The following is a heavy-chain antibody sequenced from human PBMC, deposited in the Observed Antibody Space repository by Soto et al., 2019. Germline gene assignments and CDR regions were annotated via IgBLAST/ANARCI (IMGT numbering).Heavy chain of an antibody. CDR2: IFSSGTT. Sequence: SETLSLTCTLSGDSIGSGNKYWSWIRQAPGKGLEWIGYIFSSGTTYYNPSLKSRRTMSLDRSQNHFCRKLNSVTAADTAGYFGASDRSPVDCYYARDVWGQGTTVTVAS. CDR3: ASDRSPVDCYYARDV. D-gene: IGHD2-21*01. J-gene: IGHJ6*02. CDR1: GDSIGSGNKY. V-gene: IGHV4-30-4*02.